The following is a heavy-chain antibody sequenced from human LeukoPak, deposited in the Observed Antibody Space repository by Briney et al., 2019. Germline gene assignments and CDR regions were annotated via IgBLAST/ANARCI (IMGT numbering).Heavy chain of an antibody. CDR1: GGSISSGGYY. D-gene: IGHD5-24*01. J-gene: IGHJ4*02. V-gene: IGHV4-30-2*01. CDR3: ARVRNSMATTFDY. Sequence: PSQTLSLTCAVSGGSISSGGYYWSWIRQPPGKGLEWIGEINHSGSTNYNPSLKSRVTISVDTSKNQFSLKLSSVTAADTAVYYCARVRNSMATTFDYWGQGTLVTVSS. CDR2: INHSGST.